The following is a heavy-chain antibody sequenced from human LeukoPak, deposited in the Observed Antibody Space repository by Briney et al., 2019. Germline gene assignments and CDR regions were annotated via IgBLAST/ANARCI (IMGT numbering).Heavy chain of an antibody. Sequence: SETLSLTCSVSDGSISSGYYYWDWIRQPPGKGPEWIGSIYYSGTTYPNPSLKSRVTISVDTSKNQFSLKLSSVTAADTAVYYCTRQPKSCAPGIFITGKACWFDPWGQGTLVTVSP. CDR3: TRQPKSCAPGIFITGKACWFDP. D-gene: IGHD3-10*01. CDR1: DGSISSGYYY. CDR2: IYYSGTT. J-gene: IGHJ5*02. V-gene: IGHV4-39*01.